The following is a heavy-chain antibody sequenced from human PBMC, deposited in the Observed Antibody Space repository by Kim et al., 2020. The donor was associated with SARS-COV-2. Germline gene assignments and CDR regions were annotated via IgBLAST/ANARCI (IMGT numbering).Heavy chain of an antibody. V-gene: IGHV4-31*02. J-gene: IGHJ4*02. D-gene: IGHD4-17*01. CDR3: ARTHMTTVTYLN. Sequence: YYNPSLKSRVTISVDTSKNQFSLKLSSVTAADTAVYYCARTHMTTVTYLNWGQGTLVTVSS.